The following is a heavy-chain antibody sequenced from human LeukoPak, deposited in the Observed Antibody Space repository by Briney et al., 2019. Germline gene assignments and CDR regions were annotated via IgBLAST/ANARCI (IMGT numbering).Heavy chain of an antibody. CDR1: GLTFSTFG. V-gene: IGHV3-30*02. D-gene: IGHD6-19*01. CDR2: IRYDGNNK. CDR3: ARGKGFSAVAGHGVYFDY. J-gene: IGHJ4*02. Sequence: GGSLRLSCAASGLTFSTFGMHWVRQGPGKGLEWVAFIRYDGNNKFYGDSVKGRFIISRDNSKNTLYLQMNSLRVEDTAVYYCARGKGFSAVAGHGVYFDYWGQGTLVTVSS.